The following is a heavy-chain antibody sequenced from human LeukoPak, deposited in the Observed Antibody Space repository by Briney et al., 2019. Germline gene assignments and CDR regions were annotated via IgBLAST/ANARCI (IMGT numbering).Heavy chain of an antibody. J-gene: IGHJ4*01. V-gene: IGHV1-8*01. D-gene: IGHD3-10*01. Sequence: GSVKVSCNASGYTFTSYDIIWVRQAAGQGPEWMGSIIPSSGNTCYAQRLRGRFTISRDTSINTAYLELNSLRSEDTAGYYCASDTYYYSSGRFSYWGQQTLVTV. CDR1: GYTFTSYD. CDR2: IIPSSGNT. CDR3: ASDTYYYSSGRFSY.